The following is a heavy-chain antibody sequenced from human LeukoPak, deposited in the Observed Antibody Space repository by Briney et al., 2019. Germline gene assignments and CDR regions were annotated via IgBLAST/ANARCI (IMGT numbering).Heavy chain of an antibody. CDR1: GYTFTSYG. J-gene: IGHJ6*03. CDR2: INPSGGST. CDR3: ARDPGYCSGGSCYYYYMDV. D-gene: IGHD2-15*01. V-gene: IGHV1-46*01. Sequence: RASVKVSCKASGYTFTSYGISWVRQAPGQGLEWMGIINPSGGSTSYAQKFQGRVTMTRDTSTSTVYMELSSLRSEDTAVYYCARDPGYCSGGSCYYYYMDVWGKGTTVTVSS.